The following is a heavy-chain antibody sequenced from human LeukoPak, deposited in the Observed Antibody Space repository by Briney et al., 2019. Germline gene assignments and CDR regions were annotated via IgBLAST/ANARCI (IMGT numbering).Heavy chain of an antibody. J-gene: IGHJ4*02. CDR3: VRDRGGGNWLDY. CDR2: IRYDGTNK. Sequence: GGSLRLSCAASGFTFSSYGIHWVRQAPGKGLEWVAFIRYDGTNKFYADSVKGRFTISRDNAKNSLFLQMNSLRAEDTAVYFCVRDRGGGNWLDYWGQGTLVTVSS. D-gene: IGHD1-20*01. V-gene: IGHV3-30*02. CDR1: GFTFSSYG.